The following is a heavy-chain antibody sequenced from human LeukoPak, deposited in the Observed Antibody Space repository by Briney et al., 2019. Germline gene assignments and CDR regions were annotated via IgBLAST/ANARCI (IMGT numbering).Heavy chain of an antibody. CDR3: ARGGGSYYHAAFDI. CDR1: GFTFSSYA. J-gene: IGHJ3*02. V-gene: IGHV3-64*01. Sequence: PGGSLRLSCAASGFTFSSYAMHWVRQAPGKGLEYVSAISSNGGSTYYANSVKGRFTISRDNSKNTLYLQMGSLRAEDMAVYYCARGGGSYYHAAFDIWGQGTMVTVSS. CDR2: ISSNGGST. D-gene: IGHD1-26*01.